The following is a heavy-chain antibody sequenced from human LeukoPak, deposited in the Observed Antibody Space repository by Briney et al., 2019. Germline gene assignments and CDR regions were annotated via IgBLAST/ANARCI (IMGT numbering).Heavy chain of an antibody. J-gene: IGHJ4*02. D-gene: IGHD3-16*01. CDR2: ISSSSSYI. Sequence: GGSLRLXCAASGFTFSSYSMNWVRQAPGKGLEWVSSISSSSSYINYADSVKGRFTISRDNAKNSLYLQMNSLRAEDTAVYYCARSPGAVDFDYWGQGTLVTVSS. V-gene: IGHV3-21*01. CDR3: ARSPGAVDFDY. CDR1: GFTFSSYS.